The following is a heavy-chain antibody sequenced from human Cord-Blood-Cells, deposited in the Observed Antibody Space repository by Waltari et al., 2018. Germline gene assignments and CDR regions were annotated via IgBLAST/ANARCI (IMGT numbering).Heavy chain of an antibody. V-gene: IGHV3-21*01. Sequence: EVQLVESGGGLVKPGGSLRLSCAASGFTFSSYNMNWVRQAPGKGLEWVSSISRSSSYIYYADSVKGRFTISRDNAKNSLYLQMNSLRAEDTAVYYCARDRDSSSWFDYWGQGTLVTVSS. CDR3: ARDRDSSSWFDY. J-gene: IGHJ4*02. D-gene: IGHD6-13*01. CDR2: ISRSSSYI. CDR1: GFTFSSYN.